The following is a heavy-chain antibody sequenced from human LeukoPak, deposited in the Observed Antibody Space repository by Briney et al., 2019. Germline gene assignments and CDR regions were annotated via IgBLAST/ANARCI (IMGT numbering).Heavy chain of an antibody. D-gene: IGHD3-3*01. J-gene: IGHJ5*02. V-gene: IGHV1-18*01. CDR3: ARDSRFLEWLFHSDWFDP. Sequence: ASVKVSCKASGYTFTSYGISWVRQAPGQGLEWMGRISAYNGNTNYAQKLQGRVTMTTDTSTSTAYMELRSLRSDDTAVYYCARDSRFLEWLFHSDWFDPWGQGTLVTVSS. CDR2: ISAYNGNT. CDR1: GYTFTSYG.